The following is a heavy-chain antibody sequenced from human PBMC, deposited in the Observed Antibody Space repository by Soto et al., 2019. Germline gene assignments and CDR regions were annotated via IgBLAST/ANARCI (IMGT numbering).Heavy chain of an antibody. J-gene: IGHJ4*02. V-gene: IGHV3-48*01. CDR2: FGRSASTI. CDR3: ARDNDWAFDY. CDR1: GFTFSSYS. D-gene: IGHD3-9*01. Sequence: EVQLVESGGGLVQPGGSLRLSCAASGFTFSSYSMNWVRQAPGKGLEWVSHFGRSASTIYYADSVKGRFTISRDNAKNSLYLQMNSLRAEDKAVYYCARDNDWAFDYWGQGTLVTVSS.